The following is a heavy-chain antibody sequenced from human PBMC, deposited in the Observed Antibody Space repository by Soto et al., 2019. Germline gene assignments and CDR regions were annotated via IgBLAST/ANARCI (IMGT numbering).Heavy chain of an antibody. CDR1: GGSVSSGSYY. J-gene: IGHJ2*01. V-gene: IGHV4-61*01. D-gene: IGHD4-17*01. Sequence: SETLSLTCTVSGGSVSSGSYYWSWIRQPPGKGLEWIGYIYYSGSTNYNPSLKSRVTISVDTSKNQFSLKLSSVTAADTAVYYCARRVYGDYWYFELWGRGTLVTVSS. CDR3: ARRVYGDYWYFEL. CDR2: IYYSGST.